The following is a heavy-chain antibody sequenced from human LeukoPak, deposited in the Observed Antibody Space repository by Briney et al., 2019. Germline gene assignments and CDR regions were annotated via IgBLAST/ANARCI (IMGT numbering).Heavy chain of an antibody. CDR3: ARGAPFDY. CDR2: IFPGDSDV. V-gene: IGHV5-51*01. J-gene: IGHJ4*02. CDR1: SYXSTDYW. Sequence: GESLKISCKGSSYXSTDYWIGWVRQMPRKGLEWMGIIFPGDSDVRYSPYFQGQVTISADKSISTAYLQWSSLKASDTAMYYCARGAPFDYWGQGTLVTVSS.